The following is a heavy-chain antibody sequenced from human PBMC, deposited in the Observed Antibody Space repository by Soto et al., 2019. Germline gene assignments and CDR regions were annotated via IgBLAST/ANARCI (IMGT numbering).Heavy chain of an antibody. CDR1: GFSFRTYG. D-gene: IGHD1-1*01. V-gene: IGHV3-30*03. J-gene: IGHJ4*02. CDR2: ISYDGSSK. Sequence: VRLVESGGGVVQPGTSLRLSCAASGFSFRTYGMHWVRQAPGKGLEWVALISYDGSSKYYADSVKGRLTISRDNSKNTLYLQLNSLRGEDTAVYYCAGGWNYFDYWGQGILVTVSS. CDR3: AGGWNYFDY.